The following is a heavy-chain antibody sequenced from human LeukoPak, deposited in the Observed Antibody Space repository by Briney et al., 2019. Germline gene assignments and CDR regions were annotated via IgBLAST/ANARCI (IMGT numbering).Heavy chain of an antibody. V-gene: IGHV4-34*01. CDR2: INHSGST. Sequence: PSETLSLTCAVYGGSFSGYYWSWIRQPPGKGLEWIGEINHSGSTNYNPSLKSRVTISVDTSKNQFSLKLSSVTAADTAVYYCARGSAGYYYYYYMDVWGKETTVTVSS. D-gene: IGHD1-14*01. J-gene: IGHJ6*03. CDR1: GGSFSGYY. CDR3: ARGSAGYYYYYYMDV.